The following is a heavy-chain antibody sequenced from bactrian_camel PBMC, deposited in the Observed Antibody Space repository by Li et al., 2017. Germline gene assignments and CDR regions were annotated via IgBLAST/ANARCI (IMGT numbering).Heavy chain of an antibody. CDR2: IVSDGTET. V-gene: IGHV3S6*01. CDR1: GFTLNTYY. CDR3: ATNDLRTQKGWAY. J-gene: IGHJ4*01. D-gene: IGHD5*01. Sequence: QVQLVESGGDLVQPGGSLRLSCAGSGFTLNTYYMVWVRQTPGKGLEWVSGIVSDGTETKYVESVKGRFTISRDNAKNTVYLQMNSLTSKDTGQYYCATNDLRTQKGWAYWGQGTQVTVS.